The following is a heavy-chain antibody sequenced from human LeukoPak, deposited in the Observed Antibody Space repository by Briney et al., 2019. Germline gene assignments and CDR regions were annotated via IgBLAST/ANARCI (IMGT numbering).Heavy chain of an antibody. V-gene: IGHV1-2*02. Sequence: GASVKVSCKASGYTFTGYYMYWVRQAPGQGLEWMGWINANSGDTKYAQKFQGRVTMTRDTSISTAYMELSRLRSDDTAMYYCAREISGYSDYWGQGTLVTVSS. CDR1: GYTFTGYY. J-gene: IGHJ4*02. D-gene: IGHD3-22*01. CDR3: AREISGYSDY. CDR2: INANSGDT.